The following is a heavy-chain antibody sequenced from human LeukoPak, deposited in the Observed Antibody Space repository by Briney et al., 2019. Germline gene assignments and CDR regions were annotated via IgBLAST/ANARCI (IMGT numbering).Heavy chain of an antibody. CDR1: GFTFSDYY. CDR3: AKEGYYGSGSYYIQPNVFDY. Sequence: LRLSCAVSGFTFSDYYMSWIRQPPGKGLEWIGSVYYSGSTYYNPSLKSRVTISVDTSKNQFSLKLSSVTAADTAVYYCAKEGYYGSGSYYIQPNVFDYWGQGTLVTVSS. CDR2: VYYSGST. J-gene: IGHJ4*02. V-gene: IGHV4-38-2*02. D-gene: IGHD3-10*01.